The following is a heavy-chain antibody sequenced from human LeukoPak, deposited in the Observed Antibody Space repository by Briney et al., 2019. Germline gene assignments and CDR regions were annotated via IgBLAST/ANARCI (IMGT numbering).Heavy chain of an antibody. CDR2: ISYDGSNK. V-gene: IGHV3-30*03. D-gene: IGHD3-10*01. Sequence: GETLRLSCVASGFTFSDYGMSWVRQAPGKGLEWVAVISYDGSNKYYADSVKGRFTISRDNSKNALYLQMNSLRAEDTAVYYCARDVIWFGNGGFDYWGQGTLVTVSS. CDR3: ARDVIWFGNGGFDY. CDR1: GFTFSDYG. J-gene: IGHJ4*02.